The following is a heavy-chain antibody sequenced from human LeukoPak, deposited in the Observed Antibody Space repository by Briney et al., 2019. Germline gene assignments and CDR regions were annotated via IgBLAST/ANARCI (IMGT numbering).Heavy chain of an antibody. CDR3: TREVERGGSYWGGDY. CDR1: GFNFCEFA. Sequence: PGGSLRLSCTASGFNFCEFAVNWVRQAPGKGLEWVGLVTSKAYGGTAEYAASVRGRFTISRDDSKSFAYLQLTSLRSEDTAVYFCTREVERGGSYWGGDYWGQGTLVTVSS. V-gene: IGHV3-49*04. J-gene: IGHJ4*02. CDR2: VTSKAYGGTA. D-gene: IGHD1-26*01.